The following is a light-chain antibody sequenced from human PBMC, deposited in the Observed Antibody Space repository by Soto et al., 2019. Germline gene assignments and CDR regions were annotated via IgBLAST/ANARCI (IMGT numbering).Light chain of an antibody. J-gene: IGKJ4*01. CDR3: QQVKNYPLT. CDR2: AAS. V-gene: IGKV1-9*01. CDR1: QGISSY. Sequence: DIQLTQSPSFLSASVGDRVTITCWASQGISSYVAWYQQKPGKAPKVLIYAASTLKSGVPSRFSGSGSGTEFTLTISSLQPEDFATYHCQQVKNYPLTFGGGTRVEIK.